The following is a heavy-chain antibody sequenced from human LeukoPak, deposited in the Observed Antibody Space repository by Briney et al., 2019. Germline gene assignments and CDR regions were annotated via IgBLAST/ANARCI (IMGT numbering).Heavy chain of an antibody. CDR3: ARVGDAANGSSGYSIDY. J-gene: IGHJ4*02. V-gene: IGHV4-34*01. Sequence: SETLSLACAVYGGSFSGYYWSWIRQPPGKGLEWIGEINHSGSTNYNPSLKSRVTISVDTSKNQFSLKLSSVTAADTAVYYCARVGDAANGSSGYSIDYWGQGTLVTVSS. D-gene: IGHD3-22*01. CDR1: GGSFSGYY. CDR2: INHSGST.